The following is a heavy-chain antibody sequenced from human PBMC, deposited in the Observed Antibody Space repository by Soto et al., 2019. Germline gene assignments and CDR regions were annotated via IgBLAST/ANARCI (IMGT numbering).Heavy chain of an antibody. CDR2: IYPGDSDT. CDR1: GYSFTSYW. D-gene: IGHD4-17*01. J-gene: IGHJ6*02. V-gene: IGHV5-51*01. CDR3: ASPTTVTTNYYYGMDV. Sequence: GESLKISCKGSGYSFTSYWIGWVRQMPGKGLEWMGIIYPGDSDTRYSPSFQGQVTISADKSISTAYLQWSSLKASDTAMYYCASPTTVTTNYYYGMDVWGQGTTDTVSS.